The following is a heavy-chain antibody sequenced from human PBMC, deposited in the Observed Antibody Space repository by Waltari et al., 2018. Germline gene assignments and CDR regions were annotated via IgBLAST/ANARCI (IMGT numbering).Heavy chain of an antibody. V-gene: IGHV3-21*01. CDR1: GFTFSSYT. CDR3: ARDRWEQAIDY. Sequence: EVQLVESGGGLVKPGGSLRLSCAASGFTFSSYTMNWVRQAPGKGLEGVSSITRSSRDIYYADSVKGRFTISRDNAKTSLYLQMNSLRAEDTAVYFCARDRWEQAIDYWGQGTLVTVSS. J-gene: IGHJ4*02. D-gene: IGHD1-26*01. CDR2: ITRSSRDI.